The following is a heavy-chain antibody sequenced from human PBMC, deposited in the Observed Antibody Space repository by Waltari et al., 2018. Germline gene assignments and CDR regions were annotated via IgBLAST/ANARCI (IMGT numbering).Heavy chain of an antibody. J-gene: IGHJ4*02. CDR2: ISYDGVFK. Sequence: QVQLLEAGGGVVPPGRSLRVSVAALDFRFGAFGFHVVAHVPGQGPGKGLGWVAVISYDGVFKYYADSVKGRFTLSRDNSKNTLYLQMNSLRPEDTAVYYCAKDFSLFCSGGGCYGTLDYWGQGSLVTVSS. D-gene: IGHD2-15*01. CDR1: DFRFGAFG. CDR3: AKDFSLFCSGGGCYGTLDY. V-gene: IGHV3-30*18.